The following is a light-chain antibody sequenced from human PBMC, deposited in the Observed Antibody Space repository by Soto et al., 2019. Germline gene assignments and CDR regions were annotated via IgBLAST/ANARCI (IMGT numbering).Light chain of an antibody. Sequence: QSVLTQPASVSGSPGQSITISCTGTSSDVGSYNLVSWYQQQPGKAPKLMIYEVSKRPSGVSNRFSGSKSGNTASLTISGLQAEDEADYYCCSYAGSSNLGVFGGGTKLTVL. CDR3: CSYAGSSNLGV. CDR2: EVS. J-gene: IGLJ2*01. CDR1: SSDVGSYNL. V-gene: IGLV2-23*02.